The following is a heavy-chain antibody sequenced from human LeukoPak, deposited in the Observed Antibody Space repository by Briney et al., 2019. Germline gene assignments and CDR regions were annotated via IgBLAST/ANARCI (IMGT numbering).Heavy chain of an antibody. Sequence: GGSLRLSCAASEFSVGSNYMTWVRQAPGKGLEWVSLIYSGGSTYYADSVKGRFTISRDNAKNSLYLQLNILRAEDTAVYYCARDLEIWGQGTMVTVSS. CDR1: EFSVGSNY. CDR3: ARDLEI. CDR2: IYSGGST. J-gene: IGHJ3*02. V-gene: IGHV3-66*01.